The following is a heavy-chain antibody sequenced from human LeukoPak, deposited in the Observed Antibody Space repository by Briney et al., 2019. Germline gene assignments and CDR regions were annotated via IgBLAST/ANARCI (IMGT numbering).Heavy chain of an antibody. Sequence: SETLSLTCTVSGGSISSSNYYWGWIRQPPGKGLEWIGSLYSSGNTYYNPSLKSRVTISVDSSKNQFSLKLTSVAAADTAVYYCARTASEYSISWIDWGQGTLVTVSS. CDR3: ARTASEYSISWID. V-gene: IGHV4-39*01. CDR1: GGSISSSNYY. J-gene: IGHJ1*01. CDR2: LYSSGNT. D-gene: IGHD6-13*01.